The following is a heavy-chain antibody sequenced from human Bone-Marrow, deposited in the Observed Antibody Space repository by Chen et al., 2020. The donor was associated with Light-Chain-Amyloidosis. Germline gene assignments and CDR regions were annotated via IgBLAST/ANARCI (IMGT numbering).Heavy chain of an antibody. CDR1: GFTFSNAW. Sequence: EVQLVESGGGLVKPGGSLRLSCAASGFTFSNAWMSWVRQAPGKGLEWVGRIKSKTDGGTTDYAAPVKGRFTISRDYSKNTLYLQMNSLKTEDTAVYYCTTGIIPTSRYYYYMDVWGKGTTVTVSS. J-gene: IGHJ6*03. CDR3: TTGIIPTSRYYYYMDV. V-gene: IGHV3-15*01. CDR2: IKSKTDGGTT.